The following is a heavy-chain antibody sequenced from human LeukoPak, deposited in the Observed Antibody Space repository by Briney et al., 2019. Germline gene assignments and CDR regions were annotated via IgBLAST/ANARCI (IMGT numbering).Heavy chain of an antibody. CDR1: GFTFRSYW. J-gene: IGHJ4*02. CDR2: TNRDGSGT. CDR3: ATDLDTAMHY. V-gene: IGHV3-74*01. D-gene: IGHD5-18*01. Sequence: GGSLRLSCAASGFTFRSYWMHWVRQAPGKGLVWVSRTNRDGSGTSYADSVKGRFTISRDNTRNTLYLQMNSLRAEDTAVYYCATDLDTAMHYWGQGTLVTVSS.